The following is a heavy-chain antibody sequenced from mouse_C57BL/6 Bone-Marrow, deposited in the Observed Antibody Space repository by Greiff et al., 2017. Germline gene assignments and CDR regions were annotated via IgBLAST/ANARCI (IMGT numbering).Heavy chain of an antibody. D-gene: IGHD1-1*01. CDR3: ARRGVVAKNAMDY. Sequence: VQLKESGPELVKPGASVKIPCKASGYTFTDYNMDWVKQSHGKSLEWIGDINPNNGGTIYNQKFKGKATLTVDKSSSTAYMELRSLTSEDTAVYYCARRGVVAKNAMDYWGQGTSVTVSS. CDR1: GYTFTDYN. J-gene: IGHJ4*01. V-gene: IGHV1-18*01. CDR2: INPNNGGT.